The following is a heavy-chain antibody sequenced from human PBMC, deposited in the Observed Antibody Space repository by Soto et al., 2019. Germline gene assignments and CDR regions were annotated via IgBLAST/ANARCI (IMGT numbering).Heavy chain of an antibody. CDR2: IYYSGST. D-gene: IGHD7-27*01. J-gene: IGHJ5*02. Sequence: QVQLQESGPGLVKPSQTLSLTCTVSGVSISSGGYYCSWIRQHPGKGLEWIGYIYYSGSTYYNPSLKRRLTISVDTSKNQFSLKLSSVTAADTAVYYCARALGIRPNWFDPWGQGTLVTVSS. CDR3: ARALGIRPNWFDP. CDR1: GVSISSGGYY. V-gene: IGHV4-31*03.